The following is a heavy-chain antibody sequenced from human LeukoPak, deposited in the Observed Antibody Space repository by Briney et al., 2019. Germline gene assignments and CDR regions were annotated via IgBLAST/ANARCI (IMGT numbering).Heavy chain of an antibody. J-gene: IGHJ4*02. Sequence: GSLRLSCAASGFTFSSYGMHWVRQAPGKGLEWVTVISYDGSNKYYADSVKGRFTISRDNSKNTLYLQMNSLRAEDTAMYYCAKDLDHYGSYEDHWGQGTLVTVSS. CDR2: ISYDGSNK. V-gene: IGHV3-30*18. CDR3: AKDLDHYGSYEDH. CDR1: GFTFSSYG. D-gene: IGHD4-17*01.